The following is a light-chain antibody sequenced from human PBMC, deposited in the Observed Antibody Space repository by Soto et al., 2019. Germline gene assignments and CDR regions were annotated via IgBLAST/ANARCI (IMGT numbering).Light chain of an antibody. Sequence: DIVMTQSPDSLAVSLGERATINCKSSQSVLYSSNNKNYLAWYQQKPGQPPKLLIYWASTRESGVPDRFSGSGSGTDFPLTISSLQAEDVAVYYCQQYYRTPQTFGQGTKVEIK. V-gene: IGKV4-1*01. CDR3: QQYYRTPQT. J-gene: IGKJ1*01. CDR2: WAS. CDR1: QSVLYSSNNKNY.